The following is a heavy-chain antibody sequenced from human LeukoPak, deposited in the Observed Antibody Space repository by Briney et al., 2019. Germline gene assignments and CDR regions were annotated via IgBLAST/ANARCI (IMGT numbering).Heavy chain of an antibody. CDR2: INPTGGST. D-gene: IGHD6-13*01. J-gene: IGHJ5*02. CDR1: GYTFTSYY. Sequence: ASVKVSCKASGYTFTSYYMHWVRQAPGQGLEWMGLINPTGGSTGYAQKFQGRVTITADKSTSTAYMELSSLRSEDTAVYYCARLGYSSSWYEADPVGNNWFDPWGQGTLVTVSS. V-gene: IGHV1-46*01. CDR3: ARLGYSSSWYEADPVGNNWFDP.